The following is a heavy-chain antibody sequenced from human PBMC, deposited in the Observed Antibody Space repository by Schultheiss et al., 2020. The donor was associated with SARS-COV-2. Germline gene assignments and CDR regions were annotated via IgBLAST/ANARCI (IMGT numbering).Heavy chain of an antibody. Sequence: GGSLRLSCAASGFTFSSYAMHWVRQAPGKGLEWVAVISYDGSNKYYADSVKGRFTISRDNSKNTLYLQMNSQRAEDTAVYYCARDYGDYTSHYYYYGMDVWGQGTTVTVSS. CDR2: ISYDGSNK. CDR1: GFTFSSYA. D-gene: IGHD4-17*01. V-gene: IGHV3-30*01. J-gene: IGHJ6*02. CDR3: ARDYGDYTSHYYYYGMDV.